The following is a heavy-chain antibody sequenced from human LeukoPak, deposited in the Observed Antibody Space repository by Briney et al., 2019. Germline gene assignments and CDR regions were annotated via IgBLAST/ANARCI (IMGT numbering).Heavy chain of an antibody. V-gene: IGHV1-69*05. J-gene: IGHJ4*02. D-gene: IGHD3-22*01. CDR3: ARGDYYDSSGYPH. Sequence: SVKVSCKASGGTFSSYAISWVRQAPGQGLEWMGGIIPIFGTANYAQKFQGRVTITRDTSASTAYMELSSLRSENTAVYYCARGDYYDSSGYPHWGQGTLVTVSS. CDR2: IIPIFGTA. CDR1: GGTFSSYA.